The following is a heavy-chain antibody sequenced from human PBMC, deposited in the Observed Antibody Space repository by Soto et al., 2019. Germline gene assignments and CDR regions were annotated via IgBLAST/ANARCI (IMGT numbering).Heavy chain of an antibody. V-gene: IGHV1-2*04. D-gene: IGHD1-1*01. CDR2: INPNSGGT. CDR1: GYTFTGYY. CDR3: ARAAVGRNDGGGVLSGRWFDP. J-gene: IGHJ5*02. Sequence: QVQLVQSGAEVKKPGASVKVSCKASGYTFTGYYMHWVRQAPGQGLEWMGWINPNSGGTNYAQKFQGWVTMTRDTSISTADEALSRLRSDDTAVYYCARAAVGRNDGGGVLSGRWFDPWGQGTLVTVSS.